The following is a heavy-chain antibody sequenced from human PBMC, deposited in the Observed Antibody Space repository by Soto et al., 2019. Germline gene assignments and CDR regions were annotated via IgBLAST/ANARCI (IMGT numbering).Heavy chain of an antibody. V-gene: IGHV3-21*01. Sequence: GGSLRLSCAASGFTFSTYSMNWVRQAPGEGLEWVSSISDSSTYIYYADSVKGRFTISRDNAKNSLYLQMDSLRAEDTAVYYCARELDAGTTLHWGQGTLVTVS. CDR3: ARELDAGTTLH. J-gene: IGHJ4*02. CDR1: GFTFSTYS. CDR2: ISDSSTYI. D-gene: IGHD1-1*01.